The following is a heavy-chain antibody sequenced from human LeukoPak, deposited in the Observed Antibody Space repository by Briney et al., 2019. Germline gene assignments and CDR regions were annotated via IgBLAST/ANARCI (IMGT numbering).Heavy chain of an antibody. J-gene: IGHJ6*02. V-gene: IGHV3-66*01. CDR2: IYSGGST. D-gene: IGHD4-17*01. CDR1: GFTLSSNY. Sequence: GGSLRLSCAASGFTLSSNYMSWVRQAPGKGLEWVSVIYSGGSTYYADSVKGRFTISRDNSKNTLYLQMNSLRAEDTAVYYCARDATTEYGMDVWGQGTTVTVSS. CDR3: ARDATTEYGMDV.